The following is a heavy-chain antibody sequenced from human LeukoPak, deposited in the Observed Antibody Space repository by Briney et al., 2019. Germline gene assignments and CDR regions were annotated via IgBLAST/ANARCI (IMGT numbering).Heavy chain of an antibody. CDR3: ARDHYPCYYMDV. CDR2: IYYSGST. Sequence: SETLSLTCTVSGGSISSYYWSWIRQPPGKGLEWIGYIYYSGSTNYNPSLKSRVTISVDTSKNQFSLKLSSVTAADTAVYYCARDHYPCYYMDVWGKGTTVTVSS. V-gene: IGHV4-59*01. CDR1: GGSISSYY. J-gene: IGHJ6*03.